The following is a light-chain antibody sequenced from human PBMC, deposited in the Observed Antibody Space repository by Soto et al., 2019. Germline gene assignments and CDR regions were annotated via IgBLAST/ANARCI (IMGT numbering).Light chain of an antibody. Sequence: EMVLTQCPATLSFWPECRSTLSWKASQTVNKRHFAWYQQKPGQPPRLLVLGTSGMAAGTPDRFSGSGSGTDFTLAVCGMEPQDSAVYICQHFASSPVTFGPGTKV. CDR2: GTS. CDR3: QHFASSPVT. J-gene: IGKJ1*01. CDR1: QTVNKRH. V-gene: IGKV3-20*01.